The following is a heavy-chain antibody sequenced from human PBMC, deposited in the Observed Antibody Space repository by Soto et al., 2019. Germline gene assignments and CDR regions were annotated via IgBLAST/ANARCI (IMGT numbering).Heavy chain of an antibody. D-gene: IGHD3-3*01. V-gene: IGHV4-34*01. Sequence: QVQLQQRGAGLLKPSETLSLTCGVYGGSLSPYYWSWIRQTPGKGLEWIAEINHSGSTNYNPSLSRRVSTSIDTSNNQFTLKLRSVTAADTAVYDLARWYYEFCSGFFTHYFDPWGQGTQVTVSS. CDR1: GGSLSPYY. J-gene: IGHJ5*02. CDR2: INHSGST. CDR3: ARWYYEFCSGFFTHYFDP.